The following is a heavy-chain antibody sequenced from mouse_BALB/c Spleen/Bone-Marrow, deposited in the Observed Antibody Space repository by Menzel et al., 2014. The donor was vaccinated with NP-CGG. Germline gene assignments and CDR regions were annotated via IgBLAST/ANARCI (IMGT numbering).Heavy chain of an antibody. CDR2: ISSGSSTF. CDR1: GFTFSSFG. J-gene: IGHJ2*01. Sequence: EVKLVESGGGLVQPGGSRKLSCAASGFTFSSFGMHWIRQAPEKGLEWVAYISSGSSTFYYADTVKGRFTVSRDNPKNTLYLQMTGLRSEDTAMYYCAREGGDCAGVDYWGQGTTLTVSS. V-gene: IGHV5-17*02. CDR3: AREGGDCAGVDY. D-gene: IGHD2-13*01.